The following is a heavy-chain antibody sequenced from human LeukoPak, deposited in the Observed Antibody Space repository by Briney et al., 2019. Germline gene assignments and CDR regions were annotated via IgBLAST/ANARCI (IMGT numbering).Heavy chain of an antibody. CDR3: ARHVEHAAYFRY. Sequence: SETLSLTRAVAGVPVNDFHWSWIRQSPGRGLEWLGWISDSGTTNYSPSFRSRLAISADTSKSQLSLELTSVTAADTAVYYCARHVEHAAYFRYWGQGSLVTVSS. J-gene: IGHJ4*02. CDR1: GVPVNDFH. CDR2: ISDSGTT. D-gene: IGHD1/OR15-1a*01. V-gene: IGHV4-59*08.